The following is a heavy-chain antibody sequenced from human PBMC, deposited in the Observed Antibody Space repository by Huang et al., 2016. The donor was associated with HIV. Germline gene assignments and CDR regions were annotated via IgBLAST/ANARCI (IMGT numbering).Heavy chain of an antibody. CDR1: GYTFTNSW. J-gene: IGHJ3*01. D-gene: IGHD6-19*01. CDR3: ARGSTLAGNTNFFDV. Sequence: EVQLVQSGAEVKKPGESLKISCKVFGYTFTNSWIGWVRQMPGKGREWMELIYPGDSDLRYSPSFQGQVTISADKSISTAYLLWSTLEASETAMYYCARGSTLAGNTNFFDVWGQGTMVSVSS. CDR2: IYPGDSDL. V-gene: IGHV5-51*03.